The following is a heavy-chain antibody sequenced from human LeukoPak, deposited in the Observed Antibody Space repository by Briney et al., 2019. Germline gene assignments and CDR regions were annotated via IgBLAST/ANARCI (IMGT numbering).Heavy chain of an antibody. J-gene: IGHJ4*02. CDR3: ARVRGSGYYYVLDY. V-gene: IGHV4-34*01. CDR2: INHSGST. CDR1: GGPFSGYY. Sequence: SETLSLTCAVYGGPFSGYYWSWIRQPPGKGLEWIGEINHSGSTNYNPSLKSRVTISVDTSKNQFSLKLSSVTAADTAVYYCARVRGSGYYYVLDYWGQGTLVTVSS. D-gene: IGHD3-22*01.